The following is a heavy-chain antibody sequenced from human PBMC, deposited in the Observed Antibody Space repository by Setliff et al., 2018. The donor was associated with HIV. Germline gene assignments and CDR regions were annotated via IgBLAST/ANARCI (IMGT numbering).Heavy chain of an antibody. V-gene: IGHV3-23*01. Sequence: GGSLRLSCAASGFTFSTYAMTWVRQGPGKGLEWVSGISGGGGTTYYAAAVKGRFTISRDNSKNTLYLQMNSLRAEDTAVYYRAKRTSVGSLVWGQGTLVTVSS. D-gene: IGHD3-10*01. CDR3: AKRTSVGSLV. CDR1: GFTFSTYA. CDR2: ISGGGGTT. J-gene: IGHJ4*01.